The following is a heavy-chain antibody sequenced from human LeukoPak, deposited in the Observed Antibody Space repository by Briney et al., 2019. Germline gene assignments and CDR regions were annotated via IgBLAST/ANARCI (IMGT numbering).Heavy chain of an antibody. D-gene: IGHD3-3*01. CDR1: GFTFSSYS. J-gene: IGHJ4*02. V-gene: IGHV3-21*01. CDR3: ARVYDFWSGYYDY. Sequence: PGGSLRLSCAASGFTFSSYSMNWVRQAPGKGLEWVSSISSSSYIYYADSVKGRFTISRDNAKNSLYLQMNSLRAEDTAVYYCARVYDFWSGYYDYWGQGTLVTVSS. CDR2: ISSSSYI.